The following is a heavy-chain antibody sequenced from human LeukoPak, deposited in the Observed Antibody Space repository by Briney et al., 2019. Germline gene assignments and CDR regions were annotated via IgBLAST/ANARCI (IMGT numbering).Heavy chain of an antibody. Sequence: ASVKVSCKASGYSFNSYVITWVRQAPGQGLEWMGWISPDNGNTKYAENLHGRVTMTTDTSTRTAYMDLRGLESDDTAVYYCARDEGSTGVYWGQGTLVTVSS. CDR3: ARDEGSTGVY. D-gene: IGHD1-14*01. CDR2: ISPDNGNT. J-gene: IGHJ4*02. CDR1: GYSFNSYV. V-gene: IGHV1-18*01.